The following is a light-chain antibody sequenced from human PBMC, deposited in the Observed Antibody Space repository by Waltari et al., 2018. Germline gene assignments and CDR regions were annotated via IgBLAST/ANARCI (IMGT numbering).Light chain of an antibody. CDR3: SAYAGSNNLL. CDR1: SSDVGHYNY. J-gene: IGLJ3*02. CDR2: EGQ. V-gene: IGLV2-8*01. Sequence: QSALTQPPSASGSPGQSVTISCTGTSSDVGHYNYVSWYQQRPGSAPTLIVYEGQKRPSGVRDRFSGSKSGNTAYLTVSGLQGEDEAEYFCSAYAGSNNLLFGGGTKLTVL.